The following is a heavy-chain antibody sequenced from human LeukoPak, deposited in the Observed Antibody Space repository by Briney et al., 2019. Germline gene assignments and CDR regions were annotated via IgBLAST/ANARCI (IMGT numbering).Heavy chain of an antibody. V-gene: IGHV1-69*04. J-gene: IGHJ4*02. CDR3: ARAIPGIAVAGTGGIDY. CDR1: GGTFSSYA. CDR2: MITILGIA. D-gene: IGHD6-19*01. Sequence: GAALKVSCKASGGTFSSYAISWVRQSPGQGLEWMGTMITILGIANYAQKYQGRVTITADKSTSTAYTELSSLRSEDTAVYYCARAIPGIAVAGTGGIDYWGQGTLVTVSS.